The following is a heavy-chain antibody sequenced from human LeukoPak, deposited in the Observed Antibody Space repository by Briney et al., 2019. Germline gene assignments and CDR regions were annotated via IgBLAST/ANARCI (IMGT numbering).Heavy chain of an antibody. D-gene: IGHD4-17*01. Sequence: ASVKVSCKASGGTFSSYAISWVRQAPGQGLEWMGIINPSGGSTSYAQKFQGRVTMTRDMSTSTVYMELSSLRSEDTAVYYCARDPTVTTSWYFDYWGQGTLVTVSS. J-gene: IGHJ4*02. V-gene: IGHV1-46*01. CDR1: GGTFSSYA. CDR3: ARDPTVTTSWYFDY. CDR2: INPSGGST.